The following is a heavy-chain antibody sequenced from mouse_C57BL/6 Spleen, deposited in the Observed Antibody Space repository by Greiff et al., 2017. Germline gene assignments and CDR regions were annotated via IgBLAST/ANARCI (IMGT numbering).Heavy chain of an antibody. V-gene: IGHV1-50*01. D-gene: IGHD2-4*01. J-gene: IGHJ3*01. Sequence: QVQLQQSGAELVKPGASVKLSCKASGYTFTSYWMQWVKQSPGQGLEWIGEIDPSDSYTNYNQKFKGKATLTVDTSSSTAYMQLSSLTSEDSAVYYGGQRGGDYPAGIAYWGQGTLVTVSA. CDR2: IDPSDSYT. CDR3: GQRGGDYPAGIAY. CDR1: GYTFTSYW.